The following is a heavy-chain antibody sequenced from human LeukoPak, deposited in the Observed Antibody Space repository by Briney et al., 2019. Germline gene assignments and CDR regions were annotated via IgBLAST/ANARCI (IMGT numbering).Heavy chain of an antibody. CDR2: IYSGGST. Sequence: GGSLRLSCAASGFTVSSNYMSWVRQAPGKGLEWVSVIYSGGSTYYADSVKGRFTISRDNSKNTLYLHMNSLRAEDTAVYYCAKGPTVAKPDYFDYWGQGTLVTVSS. CDR1: GFTVSSNY. D-gene: IGHD5-12*01. V-gene: IGHV3-53*01. J-gene: IGHJ4*02. CDR3: AKGPTVAKPDYFDY.